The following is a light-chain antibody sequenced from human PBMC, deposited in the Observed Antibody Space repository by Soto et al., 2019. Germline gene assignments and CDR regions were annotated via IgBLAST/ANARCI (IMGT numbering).Light chain of an antibody. Sequence: LTQPPSASWTPGQRVTISCSVSTSNIGSNTVNWYQLLPGTAPKLLIYINSQRPSGVPDRFSGSKSGTSASLAISGLQSEDEADYCCAAWDDSLNGYVFGTGTKVTVL. J-gene: IGLJ1*01. CDR2: INS. CDR3: AAWDDSLNGYV. V-gene: IGLV1-44*01. CDR1: TSNIGSNT.